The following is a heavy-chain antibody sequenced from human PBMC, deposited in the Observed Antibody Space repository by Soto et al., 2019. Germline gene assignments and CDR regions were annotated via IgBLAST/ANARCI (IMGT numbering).Heavy chain of an antibody. V-gene: IGHV1-69*02. D-gene: IGHD3-10*01. CDR3: ARLRSGSHSFDI. CDR1: GGTFTSYT. CDR2: IIPIGGIT. Sequence: SVKVSCKASGGTFTSYTMSWVRQAPGQGIEWMGRIIPIGGITNYAQKFQGRVTITADKSTSTAYMELSSLRSEDTAGYYCARLRSGSHSFDILGQGTMV. J-gene: IGHJ3*02.